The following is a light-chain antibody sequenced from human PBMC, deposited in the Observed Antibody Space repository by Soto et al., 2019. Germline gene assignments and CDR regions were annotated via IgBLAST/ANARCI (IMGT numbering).Light chain of an antibody. J-gene: IGKJ1*01. CDR2: GAS. CDR3: QQYGSSPWT. Sequence: EIVLTQSPGTLSLSPGQRATLSCRASQSVSSNYLAWFQQKPGQAPRLLIYGASSRATGIPDRFSGSGSGTDFTLTISRLEPEDFAVYYCQQYGSSPWTFGPGTKV. CDR1: QSVSSNY. V-gene: IGKV3-20*01.